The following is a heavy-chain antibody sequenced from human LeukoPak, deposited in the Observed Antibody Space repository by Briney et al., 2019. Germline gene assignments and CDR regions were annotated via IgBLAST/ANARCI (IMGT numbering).Heavy chain of an antibody. V-gene: IGHV4-39*07. CDR1: GGSISSSSYY. J-gene: IGHJ4*02. D-gene: IGHD4-23*01. Sequence: SETLSLTCTVSGGSISSSSYYWGWIRQPPGKGLEWIGSIYYSGSTYYNPSLKSRVTISVDTSKNQFSLKLSSVTAADTAVYYCARDYGGNSDLDYWGQGTLVTVSS. CDR3: ARDYGGNSDLDY. CDR2: IYYSGST.